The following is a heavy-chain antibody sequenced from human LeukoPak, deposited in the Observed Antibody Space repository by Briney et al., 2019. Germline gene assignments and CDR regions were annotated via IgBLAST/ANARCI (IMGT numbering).Heavy chain of an antibody. J-gene: IGHJ4*02. CDR2: ISSSSTI. CDR1: GFTFSSYS. Sequence: GGSLRLSCAASGFTFSSYSMNWVRQAPGKGLEWVSYISSSSTIYYADSVKGRFTISRDNAKNSLYLQMNSLRAEDTAVYYCARDHIGDIVVVPAAAEDYWGQGTLVTVSS. V-gene: IGHV3-48*04. D-gene: IGHD2-2*01. CDR3: ARDHIGDIVVVPAAAEDY.